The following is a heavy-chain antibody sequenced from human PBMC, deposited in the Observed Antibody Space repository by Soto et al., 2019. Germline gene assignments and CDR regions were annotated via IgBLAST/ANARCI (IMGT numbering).Heavy chain of an antibody. CDR2: IYWDEDK. J-gene: IGHJ4*02. D-gene: IGHD3-10*02. Sequence: QITLKESGPTLVKPTQTLTLTCTFSGFSLSTSGVGVGWIRQPPGKALEWLGFIYWDEDKRYSPSLKSRLTITKDTSKSQVVLTMTNMDPVDTVTYYCAHVFTSLAPFDSWGQGTLVTVSA. CDR3: AHVFTSLAPFDS. V-gene: IGHV2-5*02. CDR1: GFSLSTSGVG.